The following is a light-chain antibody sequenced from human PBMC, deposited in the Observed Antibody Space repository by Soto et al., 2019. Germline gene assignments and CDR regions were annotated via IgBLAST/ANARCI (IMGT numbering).Light chain of an antibody. V-gene: IGKV1-5*01. CDR3: QQYNDYPLT. CDR1: QNIRNW. J-gene: IGKJ4*01. Sequence: DIQMTQSPSTLSASVGDRVTITCRASQNIRNWLAWYQQKPGKAPKLLISNVSDLEYGVPSRFSGSGSGTEFTLIISSLQPDDFATYYCQQYNDYPLTFGGGTKVEI. CDR2: NVS.